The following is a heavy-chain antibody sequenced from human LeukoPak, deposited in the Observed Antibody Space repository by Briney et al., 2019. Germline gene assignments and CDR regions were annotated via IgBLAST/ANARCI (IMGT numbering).Heavy chain of an antibody. Sequence: GESLKISCKGSGYSFTSYWIGWVRQMPGKGLEWMGIIYPGDSDTRYSPSFQGQVTISADKSISTAYLQWSSLKASDTAMYYCARQLGVRAMPPPGYYYYYYMDVWGKGTTVTVSS. CDR3: ARQLGVRAMPPPGYYYYYYMDV. CDR1: GYSFTSYW. V-gene: IGHV5-51*01. J-gene: IGHJ6*03. D-gene: IGHD2-2*01. CDR2: IYPGDSDT.